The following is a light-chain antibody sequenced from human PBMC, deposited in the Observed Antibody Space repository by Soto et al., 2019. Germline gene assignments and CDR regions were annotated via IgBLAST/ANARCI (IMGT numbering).Light chain of an antibody. Sequence: DIQMTQSPSSLSASIGDRVTITCRASQSVRTHLNWYHQKPGKAPELLIYAASSLQAGGPSRFSGCGSVTDFTLAISGLHPEDFGDYDCQHSYSPPRTFGQGTNLEIK. CDR3: QHSYSPPRT. J-gene: IGKJ2*01. CDR1: QSVRTH. CDR2: AAS. V-gene: IGKV1-39*01.